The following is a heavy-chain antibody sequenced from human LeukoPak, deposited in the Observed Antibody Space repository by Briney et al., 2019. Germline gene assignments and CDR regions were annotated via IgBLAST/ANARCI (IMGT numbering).Heavy chain of an antibody. CDR2: IYTTGGK. Sequence: GASLRLSCAASEFTVSTNYMSWVHQAPGKGLEWVSIIYTTGGKYYADSVKGRFTISRDNAKNTLYLQMNSLRAEDTAVYYCASVVGGYYPPFEGFDIWGQGTMVTVSS. CDR3: ASVVGGYYPPFEGFDI. CDR1: EFTVSTNY. D-gene: IGHD3-3*01. V-gene: IGHV3-66*01. J-gene: IGHJ3*02.